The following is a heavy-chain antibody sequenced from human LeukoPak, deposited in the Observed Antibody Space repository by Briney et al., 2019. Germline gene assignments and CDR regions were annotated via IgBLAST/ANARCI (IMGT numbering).Heavy chain of an antibody. J-gene: IGHJ5*01. CDR3: AKGLGTGMKGPVNS. CDR2: ISFDGSNK. D-gene: IGHD7-27*01. CDR1: GFTFRSFD. Sequence: GGSLRLSCAASGFTFRSFDMHWVRQAPGKGLEWVAIISFDGSNKYYADSVKGRFTISRDNSKNTLYLQINSLRPEDTAVYYCAKGLGTGMKGPVNSRGQGSLVTVSS. V-gene: IGHV3-30*18.